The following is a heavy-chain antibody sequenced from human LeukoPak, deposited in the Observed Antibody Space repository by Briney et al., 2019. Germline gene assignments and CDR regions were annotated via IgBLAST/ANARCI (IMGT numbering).Heavy chain of an antibody. CDR1: GGSFSGYY. D-gene: IGHD3-22*01. CDR2: IYYSGST. J-gene: IGHJ4*02. CDR3: ARGTGYYYDSSGRPQVPFDY. V-gene: IGHV4-59*01. Sequence: SETLSLTCAVYGGSFSGYYWSWIRQPPGKGLEWIGYIYYSGSTNYNPSLKGRVTISVDTSKNQFSLKLSSVTAADTAVYYCARGTGYYYDSSGRPQVPFDYWGQGTLVTVSS.